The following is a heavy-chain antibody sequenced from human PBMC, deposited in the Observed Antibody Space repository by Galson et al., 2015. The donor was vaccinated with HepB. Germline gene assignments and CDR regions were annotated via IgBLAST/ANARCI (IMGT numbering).Heavy chain of an antibody. CDR2: FDPEDGET. CDR1: GYTLTELS. CDR3: TAYYYESSGFFYGFDY. V-gene: IGHV1-24*01. D-gene: IGHD3-22*01. J-gene: IGHJ4*02. Sequence: SVKVSCKVSGYTLTELSMHWVRQAPGKGLEWMGLFDPEDGETIYAQKFQGRVTMTEDTSTDTAYMELSSLASEDTAVYYCTAYYYESSGFFYGFDYWGQGTLVTVSS.